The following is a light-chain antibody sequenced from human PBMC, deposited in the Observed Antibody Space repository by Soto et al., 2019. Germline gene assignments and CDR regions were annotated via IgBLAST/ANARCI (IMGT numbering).Light chain of an antibody. Sequence: QSVLTQPPSASGTPGQRVTISCSGSSSNIGSNYVYWYQQLPATAPKLLIYRNNQRPSGVPDRFSGSKSGTSASLAISGLRSEDEADYYCAPWDDSLSGPVFGGGTKVTVL. CDR3: APWDDSLSGPV. J-gene: IGLJ3*02. V-gene: IGLV1-47*01. CDR2: RNN. CDR1: SSNIGSNY.